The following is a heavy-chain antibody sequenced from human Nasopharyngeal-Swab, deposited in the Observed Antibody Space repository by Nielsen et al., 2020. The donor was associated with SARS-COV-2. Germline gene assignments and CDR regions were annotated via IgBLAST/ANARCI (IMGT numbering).Heavy chain of an antibody. CDR3: TTDLGSSGWYSGVGY. D-gene: IGHD6-19*01. J-gene: IGHJ4*02. CDR2: IKGKTDGGTT. V-gene: IGHV3-15*01. Sequence: VRQAPGKGLEWVGRIKGKTDGGTTDYAAPVKGRFTISRDDSKNTLYLQMNSLKTEDTAVYYCTTDLGSSGWYSGVGYWGQGTLVTVSS.